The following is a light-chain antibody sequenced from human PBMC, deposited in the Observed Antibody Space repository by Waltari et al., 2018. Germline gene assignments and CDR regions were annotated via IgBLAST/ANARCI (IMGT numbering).Light chain of an antibody. CDR3: QQRSNWLT. Sequence: EIVLTQSPATLSLSPGERATLSCRASQSVRSYLAWYQQKPGQAPRHLIYDASNRATGVPARFSGSGSGTDFTLIISSLEPEDFAVYYCQQRSNWLTFGGGTKVEI. V-gene: IGKV3-11*01. CDR2: DAS. CDR1: QSVRSY. J-gene: IGKJ4*01.